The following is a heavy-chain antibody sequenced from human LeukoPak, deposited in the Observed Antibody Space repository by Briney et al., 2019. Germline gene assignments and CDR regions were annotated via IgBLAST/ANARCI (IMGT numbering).Heavy chain of an antibody. CDR3: ARDMGSYYDILTGYYLGY. Sequence: ASVKVSCKASGYTFTGYYMHWVRQAPGQGLEWMGWINANSGGTNYAQKFQGRVTMTRDTSISTAYMELSRLRSDDTAVYYCARDMGSYYDILTGYYLGYWGQGTLVTVSS. J-gene: IGHJ4*02. V-gene: IGHV1-2*02. CDR1: GYTFTGYY. D-gene: IGHD3-9*01. CDR2: INANSGGT.